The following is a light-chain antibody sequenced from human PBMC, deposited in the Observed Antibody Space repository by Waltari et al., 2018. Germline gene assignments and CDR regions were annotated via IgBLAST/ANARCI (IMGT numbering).Light chain of an antibody. V-gene: IGKV1-5*03. CDR3: QHYDNYPIT. CDR1: QSISSW. CDR2: KAS. J-gene: IGKJ5*01. Sequence: DIQMTQSPSTLSASLCDRVTITCRASQSISSWLAWYQQKPGKAPNLLPYKASTLESGVPSRFSGSGSGTEFTLTISSLQPDDFATYYCQHYDNYPITFGQGTRLEIK.